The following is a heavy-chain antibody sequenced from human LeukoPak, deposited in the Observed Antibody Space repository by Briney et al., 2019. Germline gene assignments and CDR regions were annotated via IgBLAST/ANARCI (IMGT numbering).Heavy chain of an antibody. CDR3: ARHEVKAAWFGHSVGWFDP. J-gene: IGHJ5*02. CDR1: GGSISSSSYY. CDR2: IYYSGST. Sequence: SETLSLTCTVSGGSISSSSYYWGWIRQPPGKGLEWIGSIYYSGSTYYNPSLKSRVTISVDTSKNQFSLKLSPVTAADTAVYYCARHEVKAAWFGHSVGWFDPWGQGTLVTVSS. D-gene: IGHD3-10*01. V-gene: IGHV4-39*01.